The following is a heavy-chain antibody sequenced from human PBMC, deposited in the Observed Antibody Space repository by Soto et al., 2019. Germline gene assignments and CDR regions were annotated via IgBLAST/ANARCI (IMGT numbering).Heavy chain of an antibody. V-gene: IGHV1-8*01. J-gene: IGHJ6*03. Sequence: GASVKVSCKASGYTFTSYDINWVRQATGQGLEWMGWMNPNSDNTGYAQKFQGRVTMTRNTSISTAYMELSSLRSEDTAVYYCARVVGYYYYMDVWGKGTTVTVSS. CDR3: ARVVGYYYYMDV. CDR1: GYTFTSYD. CDR2: MNPNSDNT. D-gene: IGHD2-15*01.